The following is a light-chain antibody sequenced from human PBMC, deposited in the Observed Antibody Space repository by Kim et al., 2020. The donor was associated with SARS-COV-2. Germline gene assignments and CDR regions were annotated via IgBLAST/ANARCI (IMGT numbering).Light chain of an antibody. V-gene: IGKV1-5*01. CDR1: QSADSW. CDR3: QQYNTYPRT. J-gene: IGKJ1*01. Sequence: GDRVILTCRASQSADSWLAWYQQKPGKAPKRLIYDATGLQSGVPSRFSASGSETEFTLTISSLQPDDFATYYCQQYNTYPRTFGQGTKV. CDR2: DAT.